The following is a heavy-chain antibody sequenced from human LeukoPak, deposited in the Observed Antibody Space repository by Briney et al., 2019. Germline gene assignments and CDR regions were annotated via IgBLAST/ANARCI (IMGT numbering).Heavy chain of an antibody. D-gene: IGHD1-26*01. CDR3: AREGASDRYYFDY. J-gene: IGHJ4*02. CDR2: INPNSGGT. V-gene: IGHV1-2*02. CDR1: GYTFTGYY. Sequence: ASVKVSCKASGYTFTGYYMHWVRQAPGQGLEWMGWINPNSGGTNYAQKFQGRVTMTRDTSISTAYMELSRLRSDDTAVYYCAREGASDRYYFDYWGQGTLVTVSS.